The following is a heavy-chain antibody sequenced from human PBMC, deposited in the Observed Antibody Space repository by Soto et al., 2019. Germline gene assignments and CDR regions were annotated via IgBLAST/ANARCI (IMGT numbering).Heavy chain of an antibody. Sequence: ASVKVSCKASGYTFTSYGISWVRQAPGQGLEWMGWISAYNGNTNYAQKLQGRVTMTTDTSTSTAYMELRSLRSDDTAVYYCARGVYYDFWSGPPPGMDVWGQGTTVTVS. CDR3: ARGVYYDFWSGPPPGMDV. J-gene: IGHJ6*02. CDR2: ISAYNGNT. D-gene: IGHD3-3*01. V-gene: IGHV1-18*01. CDR1: GYTFTSYG.